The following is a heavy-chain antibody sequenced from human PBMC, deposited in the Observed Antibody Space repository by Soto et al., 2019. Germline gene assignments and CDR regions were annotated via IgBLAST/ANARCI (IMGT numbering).Heavy chain of an antibody. CDR2: ISYDGSNK. J-gene: IGHJ3*02. Sequence: GGSLRLSCAASGFTFSSYAMHWVRQAPGKGLEWVAVISYDGSNKYYADSVKGRFTISRDNSKNTLYLQMNSLRAEDTAVYYCARLLWGAFDIWGQGKMVTVSS. CDR1: GFTFSSYA. V-gene: IGHV3-30-3*01. D-gene: IGHD2-2*01. CDR3: ARLLWGAFDI.